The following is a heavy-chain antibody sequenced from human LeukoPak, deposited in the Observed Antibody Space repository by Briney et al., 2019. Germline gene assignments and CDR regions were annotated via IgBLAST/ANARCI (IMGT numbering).Heavy chain of an antibody. CDR1: GGSISSSSYY. Sequence: PSETLSLTCTVSGGSISSSSYYWGWIRQPPGKGLEWIGSIYHSGSTYYNPSLKSRVTISVDTSKNQFSLKLSSVTAADTAVYYCARDSFGVNAFSIWGQGTVVTVSS. D-gene: IGHD3-10*01. CDR3: ARDSFGVNAFSI. J-gene: IGHJ3*02. CDR2: IYHSGST. V-gene: IGHV4-39*07.